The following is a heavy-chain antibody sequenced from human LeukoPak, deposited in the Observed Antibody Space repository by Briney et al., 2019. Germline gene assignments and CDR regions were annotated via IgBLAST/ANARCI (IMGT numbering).Heavy chain of an antibody. V-gene: IGHV3-7*01. Sequence: PGGSLRLSCAASGFTFTNYWMSWVRQAPGKGLELVANIKQDRSEKYYVDSVKGRFTISRDNAKNSLSLQMNSLRAEDTAVYYCARDPTIASRSDNWGQGTLVTVSS. D-gene: IGHD6-6*01. CDR1: GFTFTNYW. CDR3: ARDPTIASRSDN. CDR2: IKQDRSEK. J-gene: IGHJ4*02.